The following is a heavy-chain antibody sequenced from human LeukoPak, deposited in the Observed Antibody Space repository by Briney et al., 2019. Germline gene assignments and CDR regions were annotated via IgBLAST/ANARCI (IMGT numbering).Heavy chain of an antibody. CDR2: IYYSGSI. V-gene: IGHV4-59*01. D-gene: IGHD6-13*01. J-gene: IGHJ4*02. CDR1: GGSISSYY. Sequence: SETLSLTCTVSGGSISSYYWSWIRQPPGKGLEWIGYIYYSGSINYNPSLKSRVTISVDTSKNQFSLKLSSVTAADTAVYYCATHTHVQLAFDYWGQGTLVTVSS. CDR3: ATHTHVQLAFDY.